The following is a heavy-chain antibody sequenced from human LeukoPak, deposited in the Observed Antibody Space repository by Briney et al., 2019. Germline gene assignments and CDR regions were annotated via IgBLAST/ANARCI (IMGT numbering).Heavy chain of an antibody. CDR1: GYTFTGYY. J-gene: IGHJ3*02. CDR3: VRGAPPHDAFDI. CDR2: INPNSGGT. V-gene: IGHV1-2*02. Sequence: ASVTVSCKASGYTFTGYYMHWVRQAPGQGLEWMGWINPNSGGTNYAQKFQGRVTMTRDTSISTAYMELSRLRSDDTAVYSCVRGAPPHDAFDIWGQGTMVTVSS. D-gene: IGHD1-26*01.